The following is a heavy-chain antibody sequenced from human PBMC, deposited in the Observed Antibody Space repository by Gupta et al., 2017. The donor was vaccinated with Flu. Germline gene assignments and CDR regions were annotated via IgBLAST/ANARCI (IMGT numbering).Heavy chain of an antibody. CDR2: IGGGGGST. V-gene: IGHV3-23*01. CDR3: AKGSDCDFWSGLDRGQNFYGMDV. D-gene: IGHD3-3*01. J-gene: IGHJ6*02. Sequence: ATGKGQEWGSGIGGGGGSTPYADHAKGRFTISGDKSKNTLYLQGNSRREEETAEYYCAKGSDCDFWSGLDRGQNFYGMDVWGQGTTVTVSS.